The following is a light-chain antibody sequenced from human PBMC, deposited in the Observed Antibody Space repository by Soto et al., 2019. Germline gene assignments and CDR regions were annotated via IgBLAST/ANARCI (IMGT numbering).Light chain of an antibody. J-gene: IGKJ1*01. CDR1: QSIHIF. Sequence: DIQMTQSPSSLSASVGDRVTITCRSSQSIHIFLNWYQQKPGKAPKLLIYGASSLQSGVPSRFSGSGSGTDFTLTISSLQPEDFATYYCQHTYNTPRTFGQGTKVDIK. V-gene: IGKV1-39*01. CDR3: QHTYNTPRT. CDR2: GAS.